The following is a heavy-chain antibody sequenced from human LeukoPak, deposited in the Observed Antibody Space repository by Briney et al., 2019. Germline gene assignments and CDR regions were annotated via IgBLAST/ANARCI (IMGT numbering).Heavy chain of an antibody. V-gene: IGHV4-34*01. CDR3: ARASQLLYGWDY. D-gene: IGHD2-2*02. CDR1: GGSFSGYY. J-gene: IGHJ4*02. CDR2: INHSGST. Sequence: SETLSLTCAVYGGSFSGYYWSWIRQPPGKGLEWIGEINHSGSTNYNPSLKSRVTISVDRSKNQFSLKLSSVTAADTAVYYCARASQLLYGWDYWGQGTLVTVSS.